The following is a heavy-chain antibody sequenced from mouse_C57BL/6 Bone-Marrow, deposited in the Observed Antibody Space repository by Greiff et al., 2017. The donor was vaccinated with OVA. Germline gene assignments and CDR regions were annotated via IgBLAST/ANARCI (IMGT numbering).Heavy chain of an antibody. D-gene: IGHD2-1*01. J-gene: IGHJ4*01. CDR2: IYPGSGST. CDR1: GYTFTSYC. Sequence: VQLQQPGAELVKPGASVKLSCKASGYTFTSYCITWVKQRPGQGLEWIGDIYPGSGSTNYNEKFKNKATLTVDTSSSTAYMQLSSLTSEDSAVYYCARRRGNPYAMDDWGQGTSVTVSS. CDR3: ARRRGNPYAMDD. V-gene: IGHV1-55*01.